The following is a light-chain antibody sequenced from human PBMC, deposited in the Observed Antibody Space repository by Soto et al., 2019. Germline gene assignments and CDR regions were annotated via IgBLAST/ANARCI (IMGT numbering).Light chain of an antibody. CDR1: KSDVGGYDY. CDR3: SSYTSSTTLGV. J-gene: IGLJ3*02. Sequence: QSALTQPASVSGSPGQSITISCTGTKSDVGGYDYVSWYQQHPGKAPKLMIYEVSHRPSGVSNRFSGARSGNKASLPISGLQAEDEADYYCSSYTSSTTLGVFGGGTKLTVL. CDR2: EVS. V-gene: IGLV2-14*01.